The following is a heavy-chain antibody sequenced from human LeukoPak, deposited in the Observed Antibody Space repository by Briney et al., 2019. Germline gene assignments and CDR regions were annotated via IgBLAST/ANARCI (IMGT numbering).Heavy chain of an antibody. V-gene: IGHV3-20*04. J-gene: IGHJ4*02. D-gene: IGHD3-10*01. CDR3: ARGSGSYYKYYFDY. CDR2: INWNGGST. CDR1: GFTFDDYG. Sequence: PGGSLRLSCAASGFTFDDYGMSWVRQAPGKGLEWVSGINWNGGSTGYADSVKGRFTISRDNAKNSLYLQMNSLRAEDTALYYCARGSGSYYKYYFDYWGQGTLVTVSS.